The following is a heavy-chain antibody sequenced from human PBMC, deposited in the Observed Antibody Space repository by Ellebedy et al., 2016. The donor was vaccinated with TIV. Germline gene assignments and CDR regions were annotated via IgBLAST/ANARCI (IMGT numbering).Heavy chain of an antibody. Sequence: PGGSLRLSCAASGFTVSTNHMSWVRRAPGQGLGWVSVIYGGGNTDYAEHVEGRFTISRDNSKNTVYLQMNSLRAEDTAVYYCARARGWYGSDGMDVWGEGTTVTVSS. J-gene: IGHJ6*04. V-gene: IGHV3-53*01. D-gene: IGHD6-19*01. CDR1: GFTVSTNH. CDR2: IYGGGNT. CDR3: ARARGWYGSDGMDV.